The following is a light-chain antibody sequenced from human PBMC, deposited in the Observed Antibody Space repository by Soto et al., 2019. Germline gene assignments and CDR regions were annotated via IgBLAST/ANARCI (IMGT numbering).Light chain of an antibody. Sequence: DIQMTQSPSTLSASVGVRVTITCRASQSISDLLAWYQQKPGKAPKLLIYEASNLKSGVPSRFSGSGSGTEYTLTISSLQPDDFASYYCQQYNGFWTFGQGTKVEIK. J-gene: IGKJ1*01. CDR3: QQYNGFWT. CDR1: QSISDL. CDR2: EAS. V-gene: IGKV1-5*03.